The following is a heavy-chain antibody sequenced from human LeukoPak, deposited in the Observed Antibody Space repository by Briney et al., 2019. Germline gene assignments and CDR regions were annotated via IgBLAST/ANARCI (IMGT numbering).Heavy chain of an antibody. CDR3: AKDRGGEQWLVSFDY. Sequence: GGSLGLSCAASGLTFSSHWMHWVRQAPGKGLVWVSRITNDGSSTTYADSVKGRFTISRDNAKNMLYLQVNSLRAEDTAVYYCAKDRGGEQWLVSFDYWGQGTLVTVSS. V-gene: IGHV3-74*01. J-gene: IGHJ4*02. CDR1: GLTFSSHW. D-gene: IGHD6-19*01. CDR2: ITNDGSST.